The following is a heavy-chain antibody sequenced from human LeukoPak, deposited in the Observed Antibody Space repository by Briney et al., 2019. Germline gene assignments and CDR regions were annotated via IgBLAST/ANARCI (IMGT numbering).Heavy chain of an antibody. J-gene: IGHJ4*02. CDR3: ATDLGCSSSSCSDY. CDR2: FDPEDGET. Sequence: ASVKVSCKVSGYTLTELSMHWVRQAPGKGLEWMGGFDPEDGETIYAQKFQGRVTMTEDTSTDTAYMELSSLRSEHTAVYYCATDLGCSSSSCSDYWGQGPLVTVSS. D-gene: IGHD2-2*01. CDR1: GYTLTELS. V-gene: IGHV1-24*01.